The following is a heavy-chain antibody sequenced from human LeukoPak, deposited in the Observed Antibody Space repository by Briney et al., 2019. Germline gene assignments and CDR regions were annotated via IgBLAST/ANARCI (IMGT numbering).Heavy chain of an antibody. D-gene: IGHD2-21*02. J-gene: IGHJ4*02. Sequence: AGGSLRLSCAASGFTFSSYWMSWVRQAPGKGLEWVANIKQDGSEKYYVDSVKGRFTISRDNAKNSLYLQMNSLRAEDTAVYYCARDSKVRVGTAVDYWDRGTLVTVSS. CDR3: ARDSKVRVGTAVDY. CDR1: GFTFSSYW. CDR2: IKQDGSEK. V-gene: IGHV3-7*01.